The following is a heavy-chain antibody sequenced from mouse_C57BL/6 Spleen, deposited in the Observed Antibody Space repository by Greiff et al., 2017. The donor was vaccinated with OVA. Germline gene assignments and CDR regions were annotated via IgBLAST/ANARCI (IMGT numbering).Heavy chain of an antibody. V-gene: IGHV3-6*01. CDR2: ISYDGSN. CDR3: ARDRWGTYAMDY. Sequence: EVQLVESGPGLVKPSQSLSLTCSVTGYSITSGYYWNWIRQFPGNKLEWMGYISYDGSNNYNPSLKNRISITRDTSKNQFFLKLNSVTTEDTATYYCARDRWGTYAMDYWGQGTSVTVSS. CDR1: GYSITSGYY. D-gene: IGHD4-1*01. J-gene: IGHJ4*01.